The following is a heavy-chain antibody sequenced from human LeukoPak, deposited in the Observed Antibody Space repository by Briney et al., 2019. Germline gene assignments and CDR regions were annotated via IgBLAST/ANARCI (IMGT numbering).Heavy chain of an antibody. J-gene: IGHJ4*02. CDR3: ARVEKGSGSYYNLDY. CDR2: INHSGST. V-gene: IGHV4-34*01. Sequence: TSETLSLTCAVYGGSFSGYYWSWIRQPPGKGLEWIGEINHSGSTNYNPSLKSRVTISVDTSKNQFSLKLSSVTAADTAVYYCARVEKGSGSYYNLDYWGQGTLVTVSS. D-gene: IGHD3-10*01. CDR1: GGSFSGYY.